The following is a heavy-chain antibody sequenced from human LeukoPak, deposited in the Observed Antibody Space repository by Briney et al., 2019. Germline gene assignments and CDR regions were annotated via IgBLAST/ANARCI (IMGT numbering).Heavy chain of an antibody. V-gene: IGHV3-30-3*01. Sequence: GGSLRLSCAASGFTLSDYAMHWVRQAPGKGLEWVTVISYDGGYKYYADSVKGRFTISRDNSKDTLYLQMNNLRAEDTAVYYCAREDLPLGWDRGYWGQGTLVTVSS. J-gene: IGHJ4*02. CDR1: GFTLSDYA. CDR2: ISYDGGYK. D-gene: IGHD1-26*01. CDR3: AREDLPLGWDRGY.